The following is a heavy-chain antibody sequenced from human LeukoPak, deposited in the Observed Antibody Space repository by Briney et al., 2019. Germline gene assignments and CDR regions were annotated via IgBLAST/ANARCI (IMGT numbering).Heavy chain of an antibody. J-gene: IGHJ4*02. Sequence: GRSLRLSCAASGFTFSSYGMHWVRQAPGKGLEWVAVIWYGGSNKYYADSVKGRFTISRDNSKNTLYLQMNSLRAEDTAVYYCASEDYYDSSGYYSYWGQGTLVTVSS. CDR2: IWYGGSNK. V-gene: IGHV3-33*08. CDR3: ASEDYYDSSGYYSY. CDR1: GFTFSSYG. D-gene: IGHD3-22*01.